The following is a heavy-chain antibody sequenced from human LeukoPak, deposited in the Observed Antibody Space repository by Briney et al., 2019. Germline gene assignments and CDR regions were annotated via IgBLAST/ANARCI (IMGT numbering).Heavy chain of an antibody. CDR3: ARAHVLGRFDY. D-gene: IGHD2-8*02. Sequence: ASVKVSCKASGYTFTDYYMHWVRQAPGQGLEWMGWINPNSGGTNYAQKFQGRVTMTRDTSISTAYMELSRLRSNDTAVYYCARAHVLGRFDYWGQGTLVTVSS. CDR1: GYTFTDYY. V-gene: IGHV1-2*02. CDR2: INPNSGGT. J-gene: IGHJ4*02.